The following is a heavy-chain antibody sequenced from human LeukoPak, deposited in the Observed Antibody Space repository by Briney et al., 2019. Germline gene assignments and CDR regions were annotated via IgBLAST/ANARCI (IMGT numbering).Heavy chain of an antibody. Sequence: SETLSLTCTVPGDSISSYYWSWIRQPPGKGLEWIGYIHYSGSTNYNPSLKSRDTISVDTSKNQFSLKLSSVTAADTAVYYCARHAMLYSYGPLFDYWGQGTLVTVSS. CDR2: IHYSGST. D-gene: IGHD5-18*01. J-gene: IGHJ4*02. CDR3: ARHAMLYSYGPLFDY. CDR1: GDSISSYY. V-gene: IGHV4-59*08.